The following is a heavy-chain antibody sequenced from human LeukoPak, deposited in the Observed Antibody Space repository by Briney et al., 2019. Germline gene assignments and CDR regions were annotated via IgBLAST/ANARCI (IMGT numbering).Heavy chain of an antibody. CDR2: IYYSGST. CDR3: ARSSSPYDFWSGYSSDWFDP. Sequence: SGTLSLTCTVSGGSISSSSYYWGWIRQPPGKGLEWIGSIYYSGSTYYNPSLKSRVTISVDTSKNQFSLKLSSVTAADTAVYYCARSSSPYDFWSGYSSDWFDPWGQGTLVTVSS. CDR1: GGSISSSSYY. D-gene: IGHD3-3*01. J-gene: IGHJ5*02. V-gene: IGHV4-39*07.